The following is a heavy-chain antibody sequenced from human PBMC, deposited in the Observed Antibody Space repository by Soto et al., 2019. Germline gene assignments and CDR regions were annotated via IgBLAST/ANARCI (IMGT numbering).Heavy chain of an antibody. CDR1: GYAFIHYY. J-gene: IGHJ6*02. CDR2: FNPNEQRT. V-gene: IGHV1-46*01. CDR3: ARDVSESVGSAALDV. Sequence: QVQLVQSGAEVKKPGASVKVSCKASGYAFIHYYIHWVRQGPGQGLEWMGIFNPNEQRTNHAQKFQGRVTVTRDTSTGTVYKALTGLRSEDTAVYYCARDVSESVGSAALDVWGQGTPVT. D-gene: IGHD3-3*01.